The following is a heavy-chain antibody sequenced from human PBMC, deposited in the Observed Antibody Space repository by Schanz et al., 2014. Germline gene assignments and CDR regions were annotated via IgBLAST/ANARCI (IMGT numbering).Heavy chain of an antibody. CDR2: LSGSGGST. J-gene: IGHJ4*02. CDR1: GFTFSSYA. D-gene: IGHD4-17*01. CDR3: ARPRFDYGEVDY. V-gene: IGHV3-23*04. Sequence: VQLVESGGGVVQPGRSLRLSCAASGFTFSSYAMSWVRQAPGKGLEWVSALSGSGGSTYYADSVRGRFTISRDRFQNSLYLRMSSLRAEDTAVYYCARPRFDYGEVDYWGQGSLXAVAS.